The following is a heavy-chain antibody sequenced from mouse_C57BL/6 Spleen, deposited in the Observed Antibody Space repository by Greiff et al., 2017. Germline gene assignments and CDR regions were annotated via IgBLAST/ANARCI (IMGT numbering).Heavy chain of an antibody. D-gene: IGHD1-1*01. V-gene: IGHV1-26*01. CDR1: GYTFTDYY. CDR3: ARVHTTVVEYYYAMDY. J-gene: IGHJ4*01. CDR2: INPNNGGT. Sequence: EVQLQQSGPELVKPGASVKISCKASGYTFTDYYMNWVKQSHGKSLEWIGDINPNNGGTSYNQKFKGKATLTVDKSSSTAYMELRSLTSEDSAVYYCARVHTTVVEYYYAMDYWGQGTSVTVSS.